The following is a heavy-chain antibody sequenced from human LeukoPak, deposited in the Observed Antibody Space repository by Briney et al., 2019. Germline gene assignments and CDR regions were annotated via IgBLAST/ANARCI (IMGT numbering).Heavy chain of an antibody. Sequence: GRSLRLSCEASGFTFDDYGMHWVRQAPGKGLEWVSTISWNSASVGYVDSVMGRFTISRDNAKKTLYLQMNSLRPEDTALYYCAKDYGYSSSWYDYWGQGTLVTVSS. V-gene: IGHV3-9*01. J-gene: IGHJ4*02. D-gene: IGHD6-13*01. CDR2: ISWNSASV. CDR1: GFTFDDYG. CDR3: AKDYGYSSSWYDY.